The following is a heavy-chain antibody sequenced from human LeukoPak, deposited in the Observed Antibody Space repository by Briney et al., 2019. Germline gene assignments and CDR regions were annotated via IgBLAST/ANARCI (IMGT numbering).Heavy chain of an antibody. CDR2: ISGSGGTT. V-gene: IGHV3-23*01. CDR3: AKDRVGVTNAYYFDH. D-gene: IGHD1-26*01. Sequence: GGSLRLSCVASGFTFMNYAMTCVRQAPGKGLEWVSTISGSGGTTYYADSVKGRFTISRDDSKNTLYLQMNRLRAEDTAIYYCAKDRVGVTNAYYFDHWGQETLVTVSS. CDR1: GFTFMNYA. J-gene: IGHJ4*02.